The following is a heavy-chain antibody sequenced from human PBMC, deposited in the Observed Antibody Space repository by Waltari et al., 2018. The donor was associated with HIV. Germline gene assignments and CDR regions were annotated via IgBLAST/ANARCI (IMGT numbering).Heavy chain of an antibody. CDR2: INTGYAET. J-gene: IGHJ3*01. CDR3: ARRFGGVNAFDV. V-gene: IGHV5-51*01. Sequence: EEHLVQSGAEVKKPGESLKISCKGSVYTFRSYWIAWVRQMHGKGLEGMGIINTGYAETKYIPSFQGQVTISVDKSIRTASLQLSSLKASDSAMYYCARRFGGVNAFDVWGQGTMVTVSS. CDR1: VYTFRSYW. D-gene: IGHD3-16*01.